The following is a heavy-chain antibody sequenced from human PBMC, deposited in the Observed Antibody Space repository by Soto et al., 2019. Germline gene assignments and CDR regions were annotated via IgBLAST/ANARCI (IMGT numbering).Heavy chain of an antibody. CDR2: ISYDGSNK. Sequence: ESGGGVVQPGRSLRLSCTASGFTFSSYAIYWVRQAPGKGLEWVAVISYDGSNKFYADSVRGRFSISRDNSNHTVFLEMDSLRPENTAIYYCAKDFLLWGSFPDPGASDYWGQGTRVIVSS. V-gene: IGHV3-30*18. D-gene: IGHD3-16*01. CDR1: GFTFSSYA. CDR3: AKDFLLWGSFPDPGASDY. J-gene: IGHJ4*02.